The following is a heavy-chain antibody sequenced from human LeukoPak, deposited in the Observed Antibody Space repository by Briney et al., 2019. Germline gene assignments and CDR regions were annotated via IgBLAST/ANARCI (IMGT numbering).Heavy chain of an antibody. D-gene: IGHD3-3*01. CDR3: ARLGDFWSGYYSLYYNWFDP. CDR2: ISSSGSTI. V-gene: IGHV3-11*01. Sequence: GGSLRLSCAASGFTFSDYYMSWIRQAPGKGLEWVSYISSSGSTIYYADSVKGRFTISRDNAKNSLYLQMNSLRAEDTAVYYCARLGDFWSGYYSLYYNWFDPWGQGTLVTVSS. CDR1: GFTFSDYY. J-gene: IGHJ5*02.